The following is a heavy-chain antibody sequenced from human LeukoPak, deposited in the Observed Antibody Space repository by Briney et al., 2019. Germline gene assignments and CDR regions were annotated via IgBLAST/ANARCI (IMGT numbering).Heavy chain of an antibody. CDR2: IIPIFGTA. Sequence: SVKVSCKASGGTFSSYAISWVRQAPGQGLEWMGGIIPIFGTANYAQKFQGRVTITTDESTSTAYMELSGLRSEDTAVYYCARDLKRYYDSSGFSLGPYYMDVWGKGTTVTVSS. CDR3: ARDLKRYYDSSGFSLGPYYMDV. CDR1: GGTFSSYA. J-gene: IGHJ6*03. D-gene: IGHD3-22*01. V-gene: IGHV1-69*05.